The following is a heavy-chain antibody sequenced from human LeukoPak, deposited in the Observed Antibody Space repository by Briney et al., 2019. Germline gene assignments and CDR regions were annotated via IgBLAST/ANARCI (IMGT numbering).Heavy chain of an antibody. V-gene: IGHV4-59*01. Sequence: SETLSLPCTVSGGSISSYYWSWIRQPPGKGLEWVGYIYYSGSTNYNPSLKSGVPISVNTSKTQFSLKLSSVTAADTAVYYCARGIDFWSGYYYFDYWGQGTLVTVSS. J-gene: IGHJ4*02. D-gene: IGHD3-3*01. CDR1: GGSISSYY. CDR2: IYYSGST. CDR3: ARGIDFWSGYYYFDY.